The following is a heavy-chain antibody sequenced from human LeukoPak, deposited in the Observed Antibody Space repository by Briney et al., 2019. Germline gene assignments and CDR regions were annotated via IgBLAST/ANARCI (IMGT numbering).Heavy chain of an antibody. J-gene: IGHJ6*03. CDR1: GGSFSGYH. V-gene: IGHV4-34*01. Sequence: SETLSLTCAVYGGSFSGYHWSWIRQTPGKGLEWIGESKQSESTNYNPSLKSRVTISVDTSKNQFSLKLSSVTTADTAVYYCARNGITIFGVANYYYYMDVWGKGTTVTVSS. CDR3: ARNGITIFGVANYYYYMDV. D-gene: IGHD3-3*01. CDR2: SKQSEST.